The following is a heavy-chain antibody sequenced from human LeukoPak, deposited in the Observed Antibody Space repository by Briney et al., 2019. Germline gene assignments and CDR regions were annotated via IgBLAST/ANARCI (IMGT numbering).Heavy chain of an antibody. CDR3: ARDYYDSSGLFYAFDI. Sequence: SETLSLTCTVSGGSISSYYWSWIRQPPGKGLEWIGEIYHSGSTNYNPSLKSRVTISVDKSKNQFSLKLSSVTAADTAVYYCARDYYDSSGLFYAFDIWGQGTMVTVSS. CDR2: IYHSGST. CDR1: GGSISSYY. V-gene: IGHV4-59*12. J-gene: IGHJ3*02. D-gene: IGHD3-22*01.